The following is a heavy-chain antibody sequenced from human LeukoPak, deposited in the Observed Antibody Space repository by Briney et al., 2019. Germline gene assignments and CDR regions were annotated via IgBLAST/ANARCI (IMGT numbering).Heavy chain of an antibody. V-gene: IGHV3-48*01. D-gene: IGHD6-19*01. CDR3: ARVIRSGWYYFDY. CDR1: GFTFSSYS. CDR2: ISTSSSTV. J-gene: IGHJ4*02. Sequence: GGSLRLSCAASGFTFSSYSMNWVSRAPGKGPEWVSYISTSSSTVHYADSVKGRFTISRDNAENSLYLQMYSLRAEDTAVYYCARVIRSGWYYFDYWGQGALVTVSS.